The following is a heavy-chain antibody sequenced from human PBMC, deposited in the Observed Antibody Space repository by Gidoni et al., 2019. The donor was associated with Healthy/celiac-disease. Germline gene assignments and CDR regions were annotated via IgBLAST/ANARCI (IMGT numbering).Heavy chain of an antibody. D-gene: IGHD3-22*01. V-gene: IGHV4-39*01. CDR1: GGSISSSSYY. CDR2: IYYSGST. J-gene: IGHJ4*02. CDR3: ARHSNRDHYYDSSGYYSGGDFDY. Sequence: QLQLQESGPGLVKPSETLSLTCTVSGGSISSSSYYWGWIRQPPGKGLEWIGSIYYSGSTYYNPSLKSRVTISVDTSKNQFSLKLSSVTAADTAVYYCARHSNRDHYYDSSGYYSGGDFDYWGQGTLVTVSS.